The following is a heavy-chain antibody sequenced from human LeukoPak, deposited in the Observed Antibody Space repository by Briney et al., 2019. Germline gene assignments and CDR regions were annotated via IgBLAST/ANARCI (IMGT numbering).Heavy chain of an antibody. V-gene: IGHV1-69*04. CDR2: IIPILGIA. D-gene: IGHD3-9*01. J-gene: IGHJ2*01. CDR1: GGTFSSYA. CDR3: ARDRGDYDILTGYPLWYFDL. Sequence: GASVKVSCKASGGTFSSYAISWVRQAPGQGLEWMGRIIPILGIANYAQKLQGRVTMTTDTSTSTAYMELRSLRSDDTAVYYCARDRGDYDILTGYPLWYFDLWGRGTLVTVSS.